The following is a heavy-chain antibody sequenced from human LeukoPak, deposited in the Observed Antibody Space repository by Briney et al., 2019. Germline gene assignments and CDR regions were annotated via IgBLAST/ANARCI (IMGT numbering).Heavy chain of an antibody. D-gene: IGHD3-3*01. Sequence: GASVKVSCKASGYTFTSYVISWVRQAPGQGLKWMGWISTYNGTTNCAQKLQGRVTMTTDTSTSTAYMEVKTLRSYGTAVYDCARDAIHGFDYWGQGTLVTVSS. V-gene: IGHV1-18*01. CDR1: GYTFTSYV. CDR2: ISTYNGTT. J-gene: IGHJ4*02. CDR3: ARDAIHGFDY.